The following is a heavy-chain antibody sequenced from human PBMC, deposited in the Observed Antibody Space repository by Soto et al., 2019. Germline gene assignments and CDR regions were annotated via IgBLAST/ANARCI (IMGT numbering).Heavy chain of an antibody. CDR1: GGSFSGYY. D-gene: IGHD6-13*01. Sequence: QVQLQQWGAGLLKPSETLSLTCAVYGGSFSGYYWSWIRQPPGKGLEWIGEINHSGSTNYNPSLKSRVTISVDTSKNQFSLKLSSVTAADTAVYYCAREPESSSRDRRFVSPGIWYFDLWGRGTLVTVSS. V-gene: IGHV4-34*01. CDR2: INHSGST. CDR3: AREPESSSRDRRFVSPGIWYFDL. J-gene: IGHJ2*01.